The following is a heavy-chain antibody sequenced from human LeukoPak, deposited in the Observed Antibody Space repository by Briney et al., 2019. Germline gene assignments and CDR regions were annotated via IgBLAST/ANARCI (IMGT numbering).Heavy chain of an antibody. J-gene: IGHJ4*02. D-gene: IGHD4-17*01. CDR2: VEHDGSRT. CDR1: GFTFNSYW. CDR3: ATDLG. Sequence: PGASLRLSCAASGFTFNSYWMHWVRQPPGKGLVWVSRVEHDGSRTAYADSVTGRFTISRDNARNMVYLQMNSLRAEDTAVYYCATDLGWGQGTLVTVSS. V-gene: IGHV3-74*01.